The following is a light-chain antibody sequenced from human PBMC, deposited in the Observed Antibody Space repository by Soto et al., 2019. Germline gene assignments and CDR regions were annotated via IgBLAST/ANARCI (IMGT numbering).Light chain of an antibody. CDR1: QGISDR. Sequence: DIQLTQSPSFLSASVGDRVTITCRASQGISDRLAWYQQRPGKAPNLLIHSASSLQSGVPLRFSGSGSGTTFTLTIRSLQPADFATYYCQQRDGYPITVGQGTRLEMK. CDR3: QQRDGYPIT. CDR2: SAS. V-gene: IGKV1-9*01. J-gene: IGKJ5*01.